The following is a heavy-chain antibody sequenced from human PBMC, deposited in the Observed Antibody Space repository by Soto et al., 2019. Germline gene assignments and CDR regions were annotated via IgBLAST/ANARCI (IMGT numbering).Heavy chain of an antibody. Sequence: EVQLVESGGGLVKPGGSLRLSCAASGFTFSGDAMNWVRQAPGKGLEWVSSISTTSTYIYYADSVKGRFTISRDNTKNSLQLQMNSLRAEDTAVYYCVRDYVMDVWGQGTKGTVSS. CDR3: VRDYVMDV. D-gene: IGHD3-10*02. CDR2: ISTTSTYI. CDR1: GFTFSGDA. V-gene: IGHV3-21*01. J-gene: IGHJ6*02.